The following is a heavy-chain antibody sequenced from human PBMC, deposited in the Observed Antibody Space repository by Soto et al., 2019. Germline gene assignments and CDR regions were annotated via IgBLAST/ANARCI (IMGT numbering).Heavy chain of an antibody. J-gene: IGHJ4*02. CDR1: GFTFSSYG. D-gene: IGHD6-6*01. Sequence: SLRLSCAASGFTFSSYGMHWVRQAPGKGLEWVAVISYDGSNKYYADSVKGRFTISRDNSKNTLYLQMNSLRAEDTAVYYCASPPLAARYLDFWGQGPLVTVAS. CDR2: ISYDGSNK. V-gene: IGHV3-30*03. CDR3: ASPPLAARYLDF.